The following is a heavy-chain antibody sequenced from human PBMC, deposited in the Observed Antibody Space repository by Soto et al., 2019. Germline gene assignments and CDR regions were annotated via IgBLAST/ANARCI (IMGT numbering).Heavy chain of an antibody. CDR1: GSTFSSYA. CDR2: ISGSGDST. D-gene: IGHD2-15*01. V-gene: IGHV3-23*01. CDR3: ARDLGYCSGGNCYMEGAFDI. J-gene: IGHJ3*02. Sequence: EVQLWESGGGLVQPGGSLILSCAASGSTFSSYAMSWVRQAPGKGLEWVSVISGSGDSTYYADSVKGRFTISRDNSKNTLYLQMNSLRAEDTAVYYCARDLGYCSGGNCYMEGAFDIWGQGTMVTVS.